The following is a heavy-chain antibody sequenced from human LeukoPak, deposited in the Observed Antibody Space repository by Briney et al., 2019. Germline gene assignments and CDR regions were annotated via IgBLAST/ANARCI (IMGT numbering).Heavy chain of an antibody. Sequence: ASVKISCKASGYTFTSYDINWVRQATGQGLEWMGWMDPNTGNTGYAQKFQGRVTMTRNTSISTAYMELSSLRSEDTAVYYCARGLLPDIAAAGNEYWGQGTLVTVSS. V-gene: IGHV1-8*01. D-gene: IGHD6-13*01. CDR3: ARGLLPDIAAAGNEY. CDR2: MDPNTGNT. J-gene: IGHJ4*02. CDR1: GYTFTSYD.